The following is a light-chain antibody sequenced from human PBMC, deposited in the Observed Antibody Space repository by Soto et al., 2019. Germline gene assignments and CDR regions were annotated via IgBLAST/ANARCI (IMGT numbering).Light chain of an antibody. V-gene: IGLV2-14*01. CDR3: SSYTSGSTLV. CDR1: RTDVVGYTY. CDR2: EVS. Sequence: QSVLTQPASVSGSPGQSITISWTGSRTDVVGYTYVTWYQHFPGKPPKLMIYEVSNRPSGVSNRFSGSKSGKTAALTISGLQAEDEADYYCSSYTSGSTLVFGGGTKRTVL. J-gene: IGLJ3*02.